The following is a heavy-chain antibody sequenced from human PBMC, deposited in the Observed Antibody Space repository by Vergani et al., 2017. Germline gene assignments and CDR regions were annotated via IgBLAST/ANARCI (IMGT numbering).Heavy chain of an antibody. CDR1: GFIFSHYW. CDR2: INQDGSEK. V-gene: IGHV3-7*03. CDR3: ARVGTEPYDAFDI. Sequence: EVQLVESGGGLVQPGGSLRLSCAASGFIFSHYWMSWVRQAPGKGLEWVANINQDGSEKYYVDSVKGRFTISRDNAKNSLYLQMNSLRAEDTAVYYCARVGTEPYDAFDIWGQGTMVTVSS. D-gene: IGHD7-27*01. J-gene: IGHJ3*02.